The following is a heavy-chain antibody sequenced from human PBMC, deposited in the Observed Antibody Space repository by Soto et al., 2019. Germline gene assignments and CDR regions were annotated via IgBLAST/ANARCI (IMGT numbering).Heavy chain of an antibody. CDR1: GGAFSTST. Sequence: QVQLVQSGAEAKKPGSSVKRACKASGGAFSTSTINWVRQAPGQGLEWMGGIIPMFASATYAQKLQGRVTITADASTNTAYMELRPMRYEDTAMYYCTRGEGGFGDLFPPGFDSWGRGALVSVSS. V-gene: IGHV1-69*01. CDR2: IIPMFASA. D-gene: IGHD3-10*01. CDR3: TRGEGGFGDLFPPGFDS. J-gene: IGHJ4*02.